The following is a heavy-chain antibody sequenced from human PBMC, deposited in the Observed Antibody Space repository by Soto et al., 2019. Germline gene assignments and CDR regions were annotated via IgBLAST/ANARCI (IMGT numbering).Heavy chain of an antibody. CDR3: ARDLDGLHDDTSGPFPRPG. V-gene: IGHV4-30-4*01. CDR2: IHSSGSI. Sequence: SETLSLTCTVSGGSISSDDYYWSWIRQAPGRGLEWIGYIHSSGSIYYNPSLKSRATMSIDTAGNQFSLKVSSVTVAETAVYYCARDLDGLHDDTSGPFPRPGWGQGTLVTVSS. J-gene: IGHJ1*01. D-gene: IGHD3-22*01. CDR1: GGSISSDDYY.